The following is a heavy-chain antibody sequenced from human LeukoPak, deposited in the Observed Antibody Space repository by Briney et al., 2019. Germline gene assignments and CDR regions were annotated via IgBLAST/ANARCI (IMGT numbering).Heavy chain of an antibody. Sequence: PGGSLRLSCATSGFTFSSYSMNWVRQAPGKGLEWVSSISSSSSYIYYADSVKGRFTISRDNAKNSLYLQMNSLRAEDTAVYYCARGNVEMVFDYWGQGTLVTVSS. CDR2: ISSSSSYI. CDR1: GFTFSSYS. CDR3: ARGNVEMVFDY. V-gene: IGHV3-21*01. D-gene: IGHD5-24*01. J-gene: IGHJ4*02.